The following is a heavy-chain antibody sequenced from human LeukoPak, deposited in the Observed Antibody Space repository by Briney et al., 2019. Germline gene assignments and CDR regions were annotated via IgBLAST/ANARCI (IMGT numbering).Heavy chain of an antibody. D-gene: IGHD6-19*01. Sequence: PSETLSLTCAVSGGSISSSSTNCWTWVRQPPGKGLEWIGEIYHSGATNYNPSLKSRVTMLLDKSKNQFSLKLNSVTAADTAVYYCAGLEGRYSTDWFYFFDYWGQGALVTVSS. V-gene: IGHV4-4*02. CDR2: IYHSGAT. CDR3: AGLEGRYSTDWFYFFDY. CDR1: GGSISSSSTNC. J-gene: IGHJ4*02.